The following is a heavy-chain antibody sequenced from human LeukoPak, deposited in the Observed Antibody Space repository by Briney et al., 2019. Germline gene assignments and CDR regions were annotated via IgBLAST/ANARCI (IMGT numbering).Heavy chain of an antibody. CDR2: MNPNSGNT. CDR3: ARERTRYCSSTRCSPPDY. V-gene: IGHV1-8*01. D-gene: IGHD2-2*01. CDR1: GYTFTSYD. J-gene: IGHJ4*02. Sequence: ASVKVSCKASGYTFTSYDINWVRQATGQGLEWMGWMNPNSGNTGYAQKFQGRVTMTRNTSISTAYMELSSLRSEDTAVYYCARERTRYCSSTRCSPPDYWGQGTLVTVSS.